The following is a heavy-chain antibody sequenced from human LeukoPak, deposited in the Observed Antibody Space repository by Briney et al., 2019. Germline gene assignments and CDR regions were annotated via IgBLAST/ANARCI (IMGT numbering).Heavy chain of an antibody. Sequence: SETLSLTCTVSAGTISLYNTYYWNWIRQSPGKGLEWIGYIYYSGSTSYNPSLKSRVTISVDTFRNQFSLKLTSVTAADTAIYYCAKSDYYGASDYWGQGTLVTVSS. CDR1: AGTISLYNTYY. CDR3: AKSDYYGASDY. CDR2: IYYSGST. J-gene: IGHJ4*02. V-gene: IGHV4-59*01. D-gene: IGHD3-10*01.